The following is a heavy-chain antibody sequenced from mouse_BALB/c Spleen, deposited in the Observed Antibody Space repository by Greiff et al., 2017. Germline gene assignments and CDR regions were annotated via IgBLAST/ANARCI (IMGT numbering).Heavy chain of an antibody. Sequence: VQLKESGTVLARPGASVKMSCKASGYTFTSYWMHWVKQRPGQGLEWIGAIYPGNSDTSYNQKFKGKAKLTAVTSTSTAYMELSSLTNEDSAVYYCTRSYYGSSYRYAMDYWGQGTSVTVSS. CDR1: GYTFTSYW. J-gene: IGHJ4*01. CDR3: TRSYYGSSYRYAMDY. D-gene: IGHD1-1*01. CDR2: IYPGNSDT. V-gene: IGHV1-5*01.